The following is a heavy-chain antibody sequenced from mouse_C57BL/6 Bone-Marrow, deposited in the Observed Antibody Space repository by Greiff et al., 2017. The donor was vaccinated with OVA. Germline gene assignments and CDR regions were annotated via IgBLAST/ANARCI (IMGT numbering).Heavy chain of an antibody. Sequence: VQLQQPGAELVRPGTSVKLSCKASGYTFTSYWMHWVKQRPGQGLEWIGVIDPSDSYTNYNQKFKGKATLTVDPSSSTAYMQLSSLTSEDSAVYYCADGDYGPWYVDVWCTGTTVTVSS. D-gene: IGHD2-13*01. CDR2: IDPSDSYT. CDR3: ADGDYGPWYVDV. CDR1: GYTFTSYW. V-gene: IGHV1-59*01. J-gene: IGHJ1*03.